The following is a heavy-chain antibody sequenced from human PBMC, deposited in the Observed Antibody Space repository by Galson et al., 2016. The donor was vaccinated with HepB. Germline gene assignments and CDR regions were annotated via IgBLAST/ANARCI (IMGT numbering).Heavy chain of an antibody. Sequence: SVKVSCKASGYTFTSYGISWVRQAPGQGLEWMGWISAYNGNIKNAQKFQGRVTMTTDTSTSTAYMELRSLISDDTAVYYWARDCSSACVLSKDYWGQGTLFTVSS. J-gene: IGHJ4*02. CDR3: ARDCSSACVLSKDY. V-gene: IGHV1-18*01. CDR1: GYTFTSYG. D-gene: IGHD6-19*01. CDR2: ISAYNGNI.